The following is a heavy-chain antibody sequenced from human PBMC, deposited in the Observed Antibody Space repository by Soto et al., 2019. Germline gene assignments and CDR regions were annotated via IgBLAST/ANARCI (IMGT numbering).Heavy chain of an antibody. J-gene: IGHJ4*02. Sequence: GGSLRLSCAASGFTIRNYWMHWVRQVPGKGLVWVSRINGDGSTNYVDSVKGRFTISSDNAKNTLYLQMNTLRVEDTAVYYCARDSPLVRGVGFDYWGPGTLVTISS. CDR1: GFTIRNYW. D-gene: IGHD3-10*01. CDR3: ARDSPLVRGVGFDY. V-gene: IGHV3-74*01. CDR2: INGDGST.